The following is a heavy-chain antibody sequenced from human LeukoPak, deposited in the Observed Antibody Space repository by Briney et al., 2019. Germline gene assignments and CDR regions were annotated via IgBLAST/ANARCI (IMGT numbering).Heavy chain of an antibody. Sequence: PGGSLRLSCAASGFTFSDYYMSWIRQAPGKGLEWVSYISSSGSTIYYTDSVKGRFTISRDNAKNSLYLQMNSLRAEDTAVYYCAKARGSSSWYLPYDFDYWGQGTLVTVSS. CDR2: ISSSGSTI. CDR3: AKARGSSSWYLPYDFDY. J-gene: IGHJ4*02. D-gene: IGHD6-13*01. CDR1: GFTFSDYY. V-gene: IGHV3-11*01.